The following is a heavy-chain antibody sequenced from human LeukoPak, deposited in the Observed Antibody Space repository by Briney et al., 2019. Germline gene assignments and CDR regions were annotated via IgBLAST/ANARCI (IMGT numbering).Heavy chain of an antibody. V-gene: IGHV3-74*01. D-gene: IGHD3-10*01. Sequence: GGSLRLSCGASGFTFSSYWMHWVRQAPGKGLVWISRINSDGSTTSYADSVKGRFTISRDNAKNTLYLQMNSLRAEDAAVYYCARGNYYGQDYWGQGTLVTVSS. CDR2: INSDGSTT. CDR3: ARGNYYGQDY. J-gene: IGHJ4*02. CDR1: GFTFSSYW.